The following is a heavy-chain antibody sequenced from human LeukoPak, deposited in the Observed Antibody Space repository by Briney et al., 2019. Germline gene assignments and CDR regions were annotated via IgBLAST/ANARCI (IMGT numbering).Heavy chain of an antibody. CDR3: ATETIGRHYDY. CDR1: GFTFSSCG. Sequence: GGSLRLSCAASGFTFSSCGFNWVRQAPGKGLEWVSSIGPTGTDRYYADSVRGRFTISRDNAKNTMYLQMDSLRDEDTAVYYCATETIGRHYDYWGQGTLLTVSS. J-gene: IGHJ4*02. V-gene: IGHV3-21*01. CDR2: IGPTGTDR. D-gene: IGHD1-14*01.